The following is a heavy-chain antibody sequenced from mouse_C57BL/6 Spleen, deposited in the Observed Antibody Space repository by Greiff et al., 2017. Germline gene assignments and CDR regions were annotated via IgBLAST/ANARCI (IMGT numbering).Heavy chain of an antibody. Sequence: EVKLQESGPELVKPGASVKISCKASGYSFTDYNMNWVKQSNGKSLEWIGVINPNYGTTSYNQKFKGKATLTVDQSSSTAYMQLNSLTSEDSAVXYCARSPNYDYDEGDYFDYWGQGTTLTVSS. J-gene: IGHJ2*01. V-gene: IGHV1-39*01. CDR3: ARSPNYDYDEGDYFDY. CDR2: INPNYGTT. CDR1: GYSFTDYN. D-gene: IGHD2-4*01.